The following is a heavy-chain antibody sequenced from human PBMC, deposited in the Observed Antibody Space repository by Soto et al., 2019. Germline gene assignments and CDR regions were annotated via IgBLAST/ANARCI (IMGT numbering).Heavy chain of an antibody. Sequence: EVQLLESGGGLVQPGGSLRLSCAASGFTFSSYAMRWVRQAPGKGLEWVSAISGSGGSTYYADSVKGRFTISRDTSKNTLFLQMNSLRAEDTAVYNCARRGSGSYYDYWGQGTLVTVSS. J-gene: IGHJ4*02. CDR1: GFTFSSYA. V-gene: IGHV3-23*01. D-gene: IGHD1-26*01. CDR3: ARRGSGSYYDY. CDR2: ISGSGGST.